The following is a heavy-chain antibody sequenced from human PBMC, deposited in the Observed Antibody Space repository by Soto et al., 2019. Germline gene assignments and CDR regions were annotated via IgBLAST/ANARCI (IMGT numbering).Heavy chain of an antibody. CDR2: IIPIFGTA. D-gene: IGHD2-15*01. CDR1: GGTFSSYA. V-gene: IGHV1-69*01. CDR3: ARDYLAAGGLFDY. Sequence: QVPLVQSGAEVKKPGSSVKVSCKASGGTFSSYAISWVRQAPGQGLEWMGGIIPIFGTANYAQKFQGRVTITADESTSTAYMELSSLRSDDTAVYYCARDYLAAGGLFDYWGQGTLVTVSS. J-gene: IGHJ4*02.